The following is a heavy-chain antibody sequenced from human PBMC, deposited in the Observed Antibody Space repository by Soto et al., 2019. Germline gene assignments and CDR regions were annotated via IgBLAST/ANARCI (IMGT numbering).Heavy chain of an antibody. V-gene: IGHV3-23*01. CDR2: MSGGGETT. Sequence: EVQLLESGGGLVQPGGSLRLSCAASGLTFSRYAMTWVRQAAGKGLEWVSAMSGGGETTYYADSVKGRFTISRDNSRNTLYLQMNSLRAEDSAAYYCAKWHTYYYDSRGFSGFDCWGRGSLVTVSS. CDR3: AKWHTYYYDSRGFSGFDC. J-gene: IGHJ4*02. CDR1: GLTFSRYA. D-gene: IGHD3-22*01.